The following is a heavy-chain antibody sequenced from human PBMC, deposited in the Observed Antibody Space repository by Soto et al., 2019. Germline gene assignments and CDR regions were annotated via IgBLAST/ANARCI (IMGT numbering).Heavy chain of an antibody. Sequence: SETLSLTCTVSGGSINDYYWNWIRKPPGKGLEWLGYIYYSGSTNYSPALKSRVTISVDTSKNQFSLKVTSVTAADTAVYYCARGVSNTGYMSSWYENWFDPWGQGTLVTVSS. V-gene: IGHV4-59*01. CDR3: ARGVSNTGYMSSWYENWFDP. CDR2: IYYSGST. J-gene: IGHJ5*02. D-gene: IGHD6-13*01. CDR1: GGSINDYY.